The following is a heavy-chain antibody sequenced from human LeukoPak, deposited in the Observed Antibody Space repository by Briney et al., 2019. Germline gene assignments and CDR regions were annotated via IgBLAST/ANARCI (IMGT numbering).Heavy chain of an antibody. V-gene: IGHV3-21*04. CDR3: ARDAARNNWFDP. CDR1: GFTFSSYS. D-gene: IGHD6-25*01. CDR2: ISSSSSYI. Sequence: GGSLRLSCAASGFTFSSYSMNWVRQAPGKGLEWVSSISSSSSYIYYADSVKGRFTISRDNAKNSLYLQMNSLRAEDTALYHCARDAARNNWFDPWGQGTLVTVSS. J-gene: IGHJ5*02.